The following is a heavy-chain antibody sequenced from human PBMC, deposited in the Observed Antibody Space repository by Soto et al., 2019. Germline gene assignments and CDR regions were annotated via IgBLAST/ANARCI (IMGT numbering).Heavy chain of an antibody. CDR2: ISGSGGST. CDR1: GFTFSSYA. Sequence: GGSLRLSCAAAGFTFSSYAMNWVRQAPGKGLEWVSVISGSGGSTYYADSMKGRFTISRDNSKNSLYLQMDSLRAEDTALYYCATHNYYTFEYWGQGALVTVSS. V-gene: IGHV3-23*01. D-gene: IGHD3-22*01. CDR3: ATHNYYTFEY. J-gene: IGHJ4*02.